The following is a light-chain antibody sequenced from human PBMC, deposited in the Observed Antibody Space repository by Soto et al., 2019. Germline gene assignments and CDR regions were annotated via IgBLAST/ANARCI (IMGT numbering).Light chain of an antibody. CDR3: QQDYSTLAT. CDR1: QDISNY. CDR2: DAS. Sequence: DIQMSQSPYSLSASLGDRVTITCQASQDISNYLNWYQQKPGKAPKLLTYDASNLETGVPSRFSGSGSGTEFTLTITGLQLEDFATYYCQQDYSTLATFCQGTRLEI. V-gene: IGKV1-33*01. J-gene: IGKJ5*01.